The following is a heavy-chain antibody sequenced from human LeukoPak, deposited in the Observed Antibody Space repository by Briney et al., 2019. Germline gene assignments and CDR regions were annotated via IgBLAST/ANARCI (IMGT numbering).Heavy chain of an antibody. CDR3: SRKSIAVVPAYFDY. CDR1: SGSISSSSYQ. J-gene: IGHJ4*02. V-gene: IGHV4-39*01. CDR2: FYYSRNT. Sequence: PSETLSLTCTVSSGSISSSSYQWGWIRQPPGKGLEWIGSFYYSRNTYYSPSLKSRVTVSVDTSKNLFSLNLTSVNAGDTAVYYCSRKSIAVVPAYFDYWGQGTLVTVSS. D-gene: IGHD2-2*01.